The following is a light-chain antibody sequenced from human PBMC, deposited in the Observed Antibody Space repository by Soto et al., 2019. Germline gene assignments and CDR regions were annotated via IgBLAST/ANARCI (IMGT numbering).Light chain of an antibody. CDR2: DAS. CDR1: ESVVSNY. J-gene: IGKJ4*01. V-gene: IGKV3-20*01. CDR3: QQYGSSPLT. Sequence: EIVLTQSPGTLSLSPGERATLSCRATESVVSNYLAWYQLKPGQAPRLLIYDASTMATGFPARFSGSASGTDFTLTISRLEPEDFAVYYCQQYGSSPLTFGGGTKVDI.